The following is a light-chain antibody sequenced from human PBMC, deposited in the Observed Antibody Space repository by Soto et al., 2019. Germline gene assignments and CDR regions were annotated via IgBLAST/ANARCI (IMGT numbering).Light chain of an antibody. CDR2: YDD. CDR1: SSNIGNNA. CDR3: AAWDDSLNGWV. Sequence: QSVLTQPPSVSEAPRQRVTISCSGSSSNIGNNAVNWYQQLPGKAPKLLIYYDDLLPSGVSDRFSGSKSGTSASLAISGLQSEDEADYCCAAWDDSLNGWVFGGGTMLTVL. V-gene: IGLV1-36*01. J-gene: IGLJ3*02.